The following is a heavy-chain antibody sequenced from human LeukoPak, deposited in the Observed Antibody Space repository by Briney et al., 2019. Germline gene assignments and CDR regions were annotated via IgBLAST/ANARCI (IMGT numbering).Heavy chain of an antibody. D-gene: IGHD6-13*01. CDR3: ARYPSVAATGWGRWFDH. CDR2: ISSSSSTI. V-gene: IGHV3-48*02. Sequence: GGSLRLSCAASGFTFSSFNMNWVRHTPGKGLEWISYISSSSSTIYYADSVKGRFTISRDNAKSSLYLQMNSLRDEDTAVYYCARYPSVAATGWGRWFDHWGQGALVTVSS. J-gene: IGHJ5*02. CDR1: GFTFSSFN.